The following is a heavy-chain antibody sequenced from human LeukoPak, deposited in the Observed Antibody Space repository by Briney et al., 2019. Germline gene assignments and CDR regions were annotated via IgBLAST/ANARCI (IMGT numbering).Heavy chain of an antibody. V-gene: IGHV4-34*01. CDR3: ARGQGYDFWSGPGYFDY. J-gene: IGHJ4*02. Sequence: SETLSLTCAVYGGSFSGYYWSWIRQPPGKGLEWIGEINHSGSTNYNPSLKSRVTISVDTSKNQFSLKLSSVTAADTAVYYCARGQGYDFWSGPGYFDYWGQGTLVTVSS. CDR2: INHSGST. CDR1: GGSFSGYY. D-gene: IGHD3-3*01.